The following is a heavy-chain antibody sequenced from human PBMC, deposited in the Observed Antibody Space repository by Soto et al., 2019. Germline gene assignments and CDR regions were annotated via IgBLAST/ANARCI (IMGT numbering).Heavy chain of an antibody. CDR3: ATPGGGYSGYDLGPIDY. D-gene: IGHD5-12*01. J-gene: IGHJ4*02. CDR2: IYNSGST. Sequence: QLQLQESGPGLVKPSETLSLTCTVSGGSISSSSYYWGWIRQPPGKGLEWIGSIYNSGSTYYNPSLKSRVTMSVDTSKNPFPLRLSAVPAADTAVYYCATPGGGYSGYDLGPIDYWGQGTLVTVSS. V-gene: IGHV4-39*01. CDR1: GGSISSSSYY.